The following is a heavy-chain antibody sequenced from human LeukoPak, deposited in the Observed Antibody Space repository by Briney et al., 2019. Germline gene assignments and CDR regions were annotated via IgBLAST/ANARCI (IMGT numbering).Heavy chain of an antibody. CDR2: ISSSSSYI. V-gene: IGHV3-21*01. J-gene: IGHJ4*02. D-gene: IGHD6-13*01. CDR3: ARGWDGIAAAGTWVY. CDR1: GFTFSSYS. Sequence: GGSLRLSCAASGFTFSSYSMNWVRQAPGKGLEWVSSISSSSSYIYYADSVKGRFTISRDNAKNSLYLQMNSLRAEDTAVYYCARGWDGIAAAGTWVYWGQGTLVTVSS.